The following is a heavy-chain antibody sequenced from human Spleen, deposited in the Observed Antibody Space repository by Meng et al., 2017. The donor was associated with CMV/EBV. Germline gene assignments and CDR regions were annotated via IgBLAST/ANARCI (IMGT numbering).Heavy chain of an antibody. D-gene: IGHD6-13*01. CDR3: ARDRVAAAGYFDY. V-gene: IGHV3-30-3*01. CDR2: VSNDGSNK. J-gene: IGHJ4*02. Sequence: GESLKISCVASRFTFSNYAMHWVRQAPGKGLEWVAVVSNDGSNKNYPDSVKGRFTISRDNAKNSLYLQMNSLRAEDTAVYYCARDRVAAAGYFDYWGQGTLVTVSS. CDR1: RFTFSNYA.